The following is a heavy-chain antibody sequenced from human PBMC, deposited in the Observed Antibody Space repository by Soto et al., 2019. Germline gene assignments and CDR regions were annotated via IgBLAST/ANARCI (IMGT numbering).Heavy chain of an antibody. V-gene: IGHV5-10-1*01. CDR1: GYSFAGYW. CDR3: ARSGYYCSGGSCYSPYYYYGLDV. J-gene: IGHJ6*02. Sequence: PGESLKISCKGSGYSFAGYWITWVRQMPGKGLEWMGRIDPSDSQTYYSPSFRGHVTISAAKSITTVFLQWSSLRASDTAMYYCARSGYYCSGGSCYSPYYYYGLDVWGQGTTVTVSS. CDR2: IDPSDSQT. D-gene: IGHD2-15*01.